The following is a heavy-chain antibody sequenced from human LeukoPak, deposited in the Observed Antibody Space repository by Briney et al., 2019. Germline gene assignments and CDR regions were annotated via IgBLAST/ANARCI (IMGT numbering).Heavy chain of an antibody. J-gene: IGHJ4*02. D-gene: IGHD1-26*01. Sequence: GSLRLSCAVSGFSVNRIFWTWVRQAPGKGLEWVSVIYGGGNTYYADSVKGRFTISTDSSKNTLYLQMNNLRVEDAALYYCAGSGGGALDFWGQGALVTVSS. CDR1: GFSVNRIF. V-gene: IGHV3-66*01. CDR3: AGSGGGALDF. CDR2: IYGGGNT.